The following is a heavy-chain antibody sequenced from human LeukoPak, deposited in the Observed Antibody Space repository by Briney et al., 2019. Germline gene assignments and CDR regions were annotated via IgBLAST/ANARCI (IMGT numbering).Heavy chain of an antibody. CDR3: AKCLDTPHLFQWLDL. V-gene: IGHV3-23*01. D-gene: IGHD5-12*01. CDR1: GFTFSKSA. Sequence: GGSLRLSCVVSGFTFSKSAMTWVRQAPGKGLEWVSAISGSGGSTYYADSVKGRFSISRDNSNNTLQLQREGLRTQETPIDYCAKCLDTPHLFQWLDLWAEGPLVSVFS. J-gene: IGHJ1*01. CDR2: ISGSGGST.